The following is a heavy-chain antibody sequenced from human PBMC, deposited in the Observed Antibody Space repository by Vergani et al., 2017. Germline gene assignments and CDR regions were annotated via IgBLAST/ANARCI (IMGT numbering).Heavy chain of an antibody. CDR3: ARLLGDAFDI. J-gene: IGHJ3*02. CDR2: VYYSGST. CDR1: GGSISSYY. Sequence: QVQLQESGPGLVKPSETLSLTCTVSGGSISSYYWSWIRQPPGKGLEWIGYVYYSGSTIYNPSLKSRVTISVDTSKNQFSLRLTSVTAADTAVYFCARLLGDAFDIWGQGTMLSVSS. V-gene: IGHV4-59*08.